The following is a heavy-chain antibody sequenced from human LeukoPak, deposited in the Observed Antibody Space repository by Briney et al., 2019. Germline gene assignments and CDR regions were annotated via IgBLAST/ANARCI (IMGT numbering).Heavy chain of an antibody. CDR3: ATDLYYYDSSGYGY. CDR1: GYTLTELS. D-gene: IGHD3-22*01. J-gene: IGHJ4*02. V-gene: IGHV1-24*01. Sequence: ASVKVSCKVSGYTLTELSMHWVRQAPGKGLEWMGGFDPEDGETIYTQKFQGRVTMTEDTSTDTAYMELSSLRSEDTAVYYCATDLYYYDSSGYGYWGQGTLVTVSS. CDR2: FDPEDGET.